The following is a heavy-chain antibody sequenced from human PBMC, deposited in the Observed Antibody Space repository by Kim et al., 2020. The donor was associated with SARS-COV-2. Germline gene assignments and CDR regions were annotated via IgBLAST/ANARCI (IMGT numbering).Heavy chain of an antibody. D-gene: IGHD3-22*01. V-gene: IGHV1-3*01. CDR3: AGDHRNTSGYYSFDY. CDR2: INGGNGYT. J-gene: IGHJ4*02. CDR1: GYTFNTYA. Sequence: ASVKVSCKASGYTFNTYALHWVRQAPGQRLDWLGWINGGNGYTEYSQKFQYRVTFTKYTSAKTAYMELSSLRSEDTAVYYCAGDHRNTSGYYSFDYWGQGTLVTVSS.